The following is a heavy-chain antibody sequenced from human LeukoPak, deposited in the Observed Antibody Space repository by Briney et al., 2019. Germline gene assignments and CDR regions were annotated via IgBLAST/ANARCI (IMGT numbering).Heavy chain of an antibody. J-gene: IGHJ4*02. V-gene: IGHV3-21*01. CDR3: ARLIIAYNYFDY. D-gene: IGHD3/OR15-3a*01. Sequence: KPGGSLRLSCAASGFTFSSYSMNWVRQAPGKGLEWVSSISSSSSYIYYADSVKGRFTISRDNAKNSLYLQMNSLRAEDTAVYYCARLIIAYNYFDYWGQGTLVTVSS. CDR1: GFTFSSYS. CDR2: ISSSSSYI.